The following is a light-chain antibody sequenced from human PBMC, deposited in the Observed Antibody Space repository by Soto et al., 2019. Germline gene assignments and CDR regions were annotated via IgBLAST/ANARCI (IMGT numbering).Light chain of an antibody. CDR1: QTVMSY. CDR2: VAS. CDR3: QQTYRFPLT. Sequence: IAMTQTPASLPTSVGGRVNITWRAGQTVMSYLQWYQQKPGQGPNLLIYVASYLHSGVPSRFSGSGSGTDFPLTITNVQPEDSATYFCQQTYRFPLTFGGGTKVDIK. J-gene: IGKJ4*01. V-gene: IGKV1-39*01.